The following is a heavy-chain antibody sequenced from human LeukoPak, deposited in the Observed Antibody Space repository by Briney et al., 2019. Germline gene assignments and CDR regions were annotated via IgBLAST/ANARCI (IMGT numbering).Heavy chain of an antibody. D-gene: IGHD5-18*01. CDR3: AKERDTAMVTIDY. CDR2: IRYDGSKK. V-gene: IGHV3-30*02. Sequence: GGSLRLSCAASGFTFSSYGMHWVRQAPGKGLEWVAFIRYDGSKKYYADSVKGRFTISRDNSKNTLSLQMNSLRAEDTAVYYCAKERDTAMVTIDYWGQGTLVTVSS. CDR1: GFTFSSYG. J-gene: IGHJ4*02.